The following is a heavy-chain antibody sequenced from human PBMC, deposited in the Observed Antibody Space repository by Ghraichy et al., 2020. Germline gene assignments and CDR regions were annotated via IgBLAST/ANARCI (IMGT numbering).Heavy chain of an antibody. J-gene: IGHJ4*02. CDR2: IRQDGSEK. Sequence: GESLNISCAASGFTFSGYWMSWVRQAPGQGLEWVANIRQDGSEKYYVDSVKGRFTISRDNAKSSLYLQMNSLRDEDTAVYYCARDPQPRDYPTYFDYWGQGTLVTVSS. D-gene: IGHD3-16*01. CDR1: GFTFSGYW. V-gene: IGHV3-7*03. CDR3: ARDPQPRDYPTYFDY.